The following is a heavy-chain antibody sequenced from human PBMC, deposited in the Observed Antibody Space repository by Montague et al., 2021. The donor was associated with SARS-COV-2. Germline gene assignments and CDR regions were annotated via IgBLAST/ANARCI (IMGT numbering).Heavy chain of an antibody. J-gene: IGHJ6*03. V-gene: IGHV4-34*01. D-gene: IGHD3-3*01. CDR1: GGSFSGYY. CDR3: ARGRAARSITIFGVVNPAIRYYYYIDV. Sequence: SETLSLTCAVYGGSFSGYYGSWIRQPPGKGLEWIGEINDSGSTYYNPSLKSRVTISVDTSKNQFSLKLSSVTAADTAVYYCARGRAARSITIFGVVNPAIRYYYYIDVWGKGTTVTVSS. CDR2: INDSGST.